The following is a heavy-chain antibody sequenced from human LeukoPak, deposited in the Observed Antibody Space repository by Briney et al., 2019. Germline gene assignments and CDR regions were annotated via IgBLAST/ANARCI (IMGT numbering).Heavy chain of an antibody. Sequence: SETLSLTCTVSGGSISSYYWSWIRQPAGKGLEWIGRIYTSGSTNYNPSLKSRVTMSVDTSKNQFSLKLSSVTAADTAVYYCARTTVTTLYFDLWAVAPWSLSPQ. CDR1: GGSISSYY. J-gene: IGHJ2*01. CDR2: IYTSGST. V-gene: IGHV4-4*07. D-gene: IGHD4-11*01. CDR3: ARTTVTTLYFDL.